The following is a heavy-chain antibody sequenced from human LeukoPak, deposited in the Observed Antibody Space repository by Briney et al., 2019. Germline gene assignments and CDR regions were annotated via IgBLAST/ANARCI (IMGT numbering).Heavy chain of an antibody. J-gene: IGHJ3*02. V-gene: IGHV3-30*04. D-gene: IGHD3-10*01. CDR3: ARDPHYYGSGSGGAFDI. CDR1: GFAFNTYA. Sequence: GRSLRLSCAASGFAFNTYAMHWVRQAPGKGLEWVAVISYDGSNKYYADSVKGRFTISRDNSKNTLYLQMNSLRAEDTAVYYCARDPHYYGSGSGGAFDIWGQGTMVTVSS. CDR2: ISYDGSNK.